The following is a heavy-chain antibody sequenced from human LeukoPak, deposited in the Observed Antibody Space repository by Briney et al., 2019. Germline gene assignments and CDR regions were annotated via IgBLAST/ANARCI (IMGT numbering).Heavy chain of an antibody. V-gene: IGHV1-18*01. D-gene: IGHD4-17*01. CDR1: GYTFSTYG. CDR3: ARGRTSVTTLRYFDY. J-gene: IGHJ4*02. CDR2: ISTYDGKT. Sequence: ASVKVSCKASGYTFSTYGINWVRQAPGQGLEWMGWISTYDGKTNYAQNLQGRVTMTTDTSTSTAYLELRSLRSDDTAMYYCARGRTSVTTLRYFDYWGQRTLVTVSS.